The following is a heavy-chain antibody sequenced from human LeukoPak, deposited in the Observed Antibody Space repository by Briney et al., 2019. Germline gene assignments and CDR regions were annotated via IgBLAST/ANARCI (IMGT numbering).Heavy chain of an antibody. J-gene: IGHJ4*02. CDR3: AKLLNYDILTGYYVH. V-gene: IGHV3-21*04. Sequence: SGGSLRLSCAASGFTFSSYSMNWVRQAPGKGLEWVSSITSSSSYIYYADSVKGRFTISRDNSKNTLYLQMNSLRAEDTAVYYCAKLLNYDILTGYYVHWGQGTLVTVSS. CDR1: GFTFSSYS. CDR2: ITSSSSYI. D-gene: IGHD3-9*01.